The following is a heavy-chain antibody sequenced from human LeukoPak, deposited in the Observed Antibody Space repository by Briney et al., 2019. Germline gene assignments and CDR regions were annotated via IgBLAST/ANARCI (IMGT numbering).Heavy chain of an antibody. D-gene: IGHD1-1*01. CDR1: GGSISSYY. CDR3: ARHKNAGMDV. V-gene: IGHV4-59*08. Sequence: SETLSLTCTVSGGSISSYYWSWIRQPPGKGLEWIGYIYYSGSTNYNPSLKSRVTISVDTSKNQFSLKLSSVTAADTAVYHCARHKNAGMDVWGQGTTVTVSS. J-gene: IGHJ6*02. CDR2: IYYSGST.